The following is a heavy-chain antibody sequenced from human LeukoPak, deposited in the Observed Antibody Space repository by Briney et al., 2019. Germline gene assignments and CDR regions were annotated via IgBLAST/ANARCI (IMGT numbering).Heavy chain of an antibody. J-gene: IGHJ4*02. D-gene: IGHD3-22*01. CDR3: ARGEYYYDSSGYYPYHPRYYFDY. V-gene: IGHV1-69*01. CDR2: IIPIFVTA. Sequence: GSSVNVSCTASGGTFSSYAISWVRQAPGQGLEWMGGIIPIFVTANYAQKFQGRVTITADESTSTAYMELSSLRSEDTAVYYCARGEYYYDSSGYYPYHPRYYFDYWGQGTLVTVSS. CDR1: GGTFSSYA.